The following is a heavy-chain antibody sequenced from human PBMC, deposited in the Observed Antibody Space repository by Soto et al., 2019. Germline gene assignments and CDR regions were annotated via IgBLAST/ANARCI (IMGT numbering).Heavy chain of an antibody. V-gene: IGHV3-30-3*01. Sequence: QVQLVESGGGMVQPGSSLRLSCAASGFSFSDYAMRWVRQAPGKELEWVTIISYDSSLKYNADSVKGRFTISRDNSKNILYLQMNSLRAEDTAVYYCAAAYSNSWHNFVYWGQGTLVTVSS. CDR2: ISYDSSLK. J-gene: IGHJ4*02. CDR3: AAAYSNSWHNFVY. D-gene: IGHD6-13*01. CDR1: GFSFSDYA.